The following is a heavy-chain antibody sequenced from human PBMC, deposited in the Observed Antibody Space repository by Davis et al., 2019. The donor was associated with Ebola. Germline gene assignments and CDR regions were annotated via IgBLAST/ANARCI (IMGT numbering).Heavy chain of an antibody. CDR2: ISYDGSNK. V-gene: IGHV3-30*18. J-gene: IGHJ4*02. D-gene: IGHD5-18*01. CDR1: GFTFSSYW. CDR3: AKEYSYGIFDY. Sequence: PGGSLRLSCAASGFTFSSYWMHWVRQAPGKGLEWVAVISYDGSNKYYADSVKGRFTISRDNSKNTLYLQMNSLRAEDTAVYYCAKEYSYGIFDYWGQGTLVTVSS.